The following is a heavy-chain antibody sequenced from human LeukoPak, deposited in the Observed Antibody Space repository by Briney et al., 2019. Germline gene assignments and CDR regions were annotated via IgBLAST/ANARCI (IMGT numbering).Heavy chain of an antibody. V-gene: IGHV4-4*09. CDR3: ARQAYYSESGSWTGFDY. CDR2: IYTNENT. CDR1: GGSINSYY. J-gene: IGHJ4*02. D-gene: IGHD3-10*01. Sequence: PSETLSLTCTVSGGSINSYYWSWIRQPPGKGLEWIGYIYTNENTNYNPSLKSRVTMSVDTSKNQFSLRLSSVTAADTAVYYCARQAYYSESGSWTGFDYLGQGTLVPVSS.